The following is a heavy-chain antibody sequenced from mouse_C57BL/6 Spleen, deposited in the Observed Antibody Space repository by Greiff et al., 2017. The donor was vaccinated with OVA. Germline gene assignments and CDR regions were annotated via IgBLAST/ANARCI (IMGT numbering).Heavy chain of an antibody. CDR2: ISSGSSTI. Sequence: EVKLMESGGGLVKPGGSLKLSCAASGFTFSDYGMHWVRQAPEKGLEWVAYISSGSSTIYYADTVKGRFTISRDNAKNTLFLQMTSLRSEDTAMYYCAITTVVGYFDYWGQGTTLTVSS. CDR1: GFTFSDYG. V-gene: IGHV5-17*01. CDR3: AITTVVGYFDY. D-gene: IGHD1-1*01. J-gene: IGHJ2*01.